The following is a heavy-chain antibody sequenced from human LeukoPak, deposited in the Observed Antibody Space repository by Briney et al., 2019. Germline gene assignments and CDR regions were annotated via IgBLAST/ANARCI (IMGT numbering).Heavy chain of an antibody. CDR3: ARVPTRKPKSIFGVVSSLYYFDY. J-gene: IGHJ4*02. CDR2: INHSGRT. Sequence: SETLSLTCAIYGGSFSGYYWSWIRQPPGKGLEWIGEINHSGRTNYNPSLNSRVTISVDTSKNQFSLKLSSVTAADTAVCYCARVPTRKPKSIFGVVSSLYYFDYWGQGTLVTVSS. V-gene: IGHV4-34*01. D-gene: IGHD3-3*01. CDR1: GGSFSGYY.